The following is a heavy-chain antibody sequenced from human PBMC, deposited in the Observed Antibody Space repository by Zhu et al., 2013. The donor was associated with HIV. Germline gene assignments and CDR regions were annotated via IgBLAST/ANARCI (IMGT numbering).Heavy chain of an antibody. CDR2: IIPIFGTA. D-gene: IGHD3-3*01. V-gene: IGHV1-69*01. Sequence: QVQLVQSGAEVKKPGSSVKVSCKASGGTFSSYAISWVRQAPGQGLEWMGGIIPIFGTANYAQKFQGRVTITADESTSTAYMELSSLRSEDTAVYYCARDRCPRTLDFGVVIGLAFDIWGQGTMVTVSS. J-gene: IGHJ3*02. CDR3: ARDRCPRTLDFGVVIGLAFDI. CDR1: GGTFSSYA.